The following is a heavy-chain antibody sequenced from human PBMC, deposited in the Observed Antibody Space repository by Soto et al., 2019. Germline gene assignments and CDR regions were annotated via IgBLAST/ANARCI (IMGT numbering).Heavy chain of an antibody. D-gene: IGHD4-17*01. Sequence: SETLSLTCAVYGGSFSGYYWSWIRQPPGKGLEWIGEINHSGSTNYNPSLKSRVTISVDTSKNQFSLKLSSVTAADTAVYYCARGPKGRTTVPYIVHYYYYMDVWGKGTTVTVSS. CDR2: INHSGST. V-gene: IGHV4-34*01. J-gene: IGHJ6*03. CDR1: GGSFSGYY. CDR3: ARGPKGRTTVPYIVHYYYYMDV.